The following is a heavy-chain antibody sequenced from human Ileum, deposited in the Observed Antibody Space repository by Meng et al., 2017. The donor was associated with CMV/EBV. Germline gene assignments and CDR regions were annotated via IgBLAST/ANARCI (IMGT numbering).Heavy chain of an antibody. Sequence: WGPGLLKPSETPSLTCDVYDSSFNDFSWSWTSHLPGKGLEWIGEIHPSGSTPYNPSLESRVSISVHMSNNQFSLKVSSVTAADTAVYYCARGQDNHKGGVHWGQGTLVTVSS. CDR3: ARGQDNHKGGVH. CDR1: DSSFNDFS. V-gene: IGHV4-34*01. J-gene: IGHJ4*02. CDR2: IHPSGST. D-gene: IGHD1-14*01.